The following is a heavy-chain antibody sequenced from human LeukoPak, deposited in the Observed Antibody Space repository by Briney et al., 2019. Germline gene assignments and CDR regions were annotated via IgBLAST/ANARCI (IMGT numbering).Heavy chain of an antibody. D-gene: IGHD3-22*01. Sequence: PGGSLRLSCAASGFTFSSYAMSWVRQAPGKGLEWVSAISGSGGSTHYADSVKGRFTISRDNSKNTLYLQMNSLRAEDTAVYYCAKDYYDSSGYYPDAFDIWGQGTMVTVSS. CDR1: GFTFSSYA. CDR2: ISGSGGST. J-gene: IGHJ3*02. V-gene: IGHV3-23*01. CDR3: AKDYYDSSGYYPDAFDI.